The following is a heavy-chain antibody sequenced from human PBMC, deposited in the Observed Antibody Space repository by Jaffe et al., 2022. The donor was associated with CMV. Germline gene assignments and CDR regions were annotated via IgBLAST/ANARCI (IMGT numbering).Heavy chain of an antibody. CDR3: ARLERGENSDYDDDYYYYMDV. J-gene: IGHJ6*03. CDR1: GYSFTTYW. V-gene: IGHV5-51*01. Sequence: EVQLVQSGAEVKKPGESLKISCQGSGYSFTTYWIAWVRQMPGKGLEWMGIIYPGDSDTKYSPSFQGHVTISADKSISTAYLQWSSLRASDTAIYYCARLERGENSDYDDDYYYYMDVWGKGTTVTVSS. CDR2: IYPGDSDT. D-gene: IGHD4-17*01.